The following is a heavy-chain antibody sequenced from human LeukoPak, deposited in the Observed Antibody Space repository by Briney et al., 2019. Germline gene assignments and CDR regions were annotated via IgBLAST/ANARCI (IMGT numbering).Heavy chain of an antibody. CDR1: GGSISSYY. J-gene: IGHJ4*02. V-gene: IGHV4-59*01. Sequence: SETLSPTCTVSGGSISSYYWSWIRQPPGKGLEWIGYIYYSGSTNYNPSLKSRVTISVDTSKNQFSLKLSSVTAADTAVYYCARRTVAGAPFDYWGQGTLVTVSS. CDR2: IYYSGST. CDR3: ARRTVAGAPFDY. D-gene: IGHD6-19*01.